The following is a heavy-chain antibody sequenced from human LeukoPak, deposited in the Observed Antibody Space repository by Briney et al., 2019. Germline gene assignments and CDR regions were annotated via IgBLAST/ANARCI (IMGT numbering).Heavy chain of an antibody. J-gene: IGHJ4*02. Sequence: ASVKVSCKASGYTFTGYYMHWVRQAPGQGLEWMGWMNPNSGGTNYAQKFQGRVTMTRDTSISTAYMELSRLRSDDTAVYYCARAVVVPAADFDYWGQGTLVTVSS. CDR1: GYTFTGYY. V-gene: IGHV1-2*02. D-gene: IGHD2-2*01. CDR2: MNPNSGGT. CDR3: ARAVVVPAADFDY.